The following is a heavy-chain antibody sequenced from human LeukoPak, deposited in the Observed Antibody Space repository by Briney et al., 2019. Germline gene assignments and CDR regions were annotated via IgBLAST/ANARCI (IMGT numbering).Heavy chain of an antibody. V-gene: IGHV1-8*01. D-gene: IGHD6-19*01. Sequence: ASVKVSCKASGYTFSNHDFNWMRQATGQGLEWMGWMNPNSGATGYAQKFQGRVTMTTDTSTSTAYMELRSLRSDDTAVYYCARVGSGWYPNFDYWGQGTLVTVSS. CDR2: MNPNSGAT. CDR1: GYTFSNHD. CDR3: ARVGSGWYPNFDY. J-gene: IGHJ4*02.